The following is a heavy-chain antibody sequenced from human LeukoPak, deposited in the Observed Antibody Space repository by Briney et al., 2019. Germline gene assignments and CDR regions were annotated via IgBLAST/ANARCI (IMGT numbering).Heavy chain of an antibody. CDR2: INPNSGGT. J-gene: IGHJ3*02. D-gene: IGHD3-9*01. CDR3: AANPYDILTGLFDGAFDI. V-gene: IGHV1-2*04. CDR1: GYTFTGYY. Sequence: ASVKVSCKASGYTFTGYYMHWVRQAPGQGLEWMGWINPNSGGTNYAQKFQGWVTMTRDTSISTAYMELSRLRSDDTAVYYCAANPYDILTGLFDGAFDIWGQGTMVTVSS.